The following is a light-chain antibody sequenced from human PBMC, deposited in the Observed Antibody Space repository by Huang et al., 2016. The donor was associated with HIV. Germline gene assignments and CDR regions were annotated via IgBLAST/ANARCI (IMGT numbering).Light chain of an antibody. CDR2: CAS. V-gene: IGKV4-1*01. Sequence: DIVMTQSPDSLAVSLGERATINFTSSQSVLFSSKDKNYLAWYQQQPGQPPKLLIFCASTRESGVPDRFSGSGSGTDLTLTISSLQAEDVAVYYCQQYYSIPRTFGQGTKVEIK. CDR1: QSVLFSSKDKNY. J-gene: IGKJ1*01. CDR3: QQYYSIPRT.